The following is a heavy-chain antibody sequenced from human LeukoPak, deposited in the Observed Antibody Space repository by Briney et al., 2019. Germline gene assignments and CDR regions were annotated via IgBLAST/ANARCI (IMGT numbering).Heavy chain of an antibody. Sequence: SETLSLTCTVSGGSISSYYWSWIRQPPGKGLGWIGYIYYSGSTNYNPSLKSRVTISVDTSKNQFSLKLSSVTAADTAVYYCVSIRNFWSGRGYFDYWGQGTLVTVSS. CDR3: VSIRNFWSGRGYFDY. CDR1: GGSISSYY. D-gene: IGHD3-3*01. V-gene: IGHV4-59*01. CDR2: IYYSGST. J-gene: IGHJ4*02.